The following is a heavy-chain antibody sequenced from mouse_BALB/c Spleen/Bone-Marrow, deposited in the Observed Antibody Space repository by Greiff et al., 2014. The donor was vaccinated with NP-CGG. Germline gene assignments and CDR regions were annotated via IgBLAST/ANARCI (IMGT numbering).Heavy chain of an antibody. CDR3: NRYDWYFDV. CDR2: IDPENGDT. J-gene: IGHJ1*01. V-gene: IGHV14-4*02. CDR1: GFNIKDYY. D-gene: IGHD2-14*01. Sequence: VQLKESGAVLVRSGASVKLSCTASGFNIKDYYMHWVKQRPEQGLEWIGWIDPENGDTEYAPKFQGKATMTADTSSNTAYLQLSSLTSEDTAVYYCNRYDWYFDVWGAGTTVTVSS.